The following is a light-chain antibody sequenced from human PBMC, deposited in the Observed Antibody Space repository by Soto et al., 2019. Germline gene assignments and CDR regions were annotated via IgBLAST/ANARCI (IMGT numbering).Light chain of an antibody. V-gene: IGKV3-15*01. J-gene: IGKJ1*01. CDR1: QSVGHN. Sequence: DIVMTQSPVTLSVSPGDRATLSCRASQSVGHNLAWFQQKPGQAPRLLIYGASAGATGIQDRFSGSGFGTEFTLTISSLKSEDLAVYYCQQYNTWHRTFGQGTKVEMK. CDR2: GAS. CDR3: QQYNTWHRT.